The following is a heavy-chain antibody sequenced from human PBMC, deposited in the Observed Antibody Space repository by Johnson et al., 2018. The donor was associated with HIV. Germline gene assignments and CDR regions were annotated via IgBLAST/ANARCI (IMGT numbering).Heavy chain of an antibody. CDR2: ISYDGSNK. D-gene: IGHD3-22*01. Sequence: QVQLVESGGGVVRRGGSLRLSCVASGFTFSSYAMHWVRQAPGKGLEWVAVISYDGSNKYYADFVKGRFTISRDNSKNTLDLQMNSLRAEDTAVYYCARALYVYDSTSPLESEAVDIWGQGTMGTVSS. CDR1: GFTFSSYA. CDR3: ARALYVYDSTSPLESEAVDI. V-gene: IGHV3-30*04. J-gene: IGHJ3*02.